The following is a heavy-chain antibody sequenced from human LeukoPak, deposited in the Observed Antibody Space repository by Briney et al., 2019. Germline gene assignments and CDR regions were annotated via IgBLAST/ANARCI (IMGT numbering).Heavy chain of an antibody. V-gene: IGHV3-74*01. D-gene: IGHD5-12*01. CDR3: VRGYAGIDY. J-gene: IGHJ4*02. Sequence: GGSLRLSCAASGFTFSSYWMHWVRQAPGKGLVWVSRINFDGSSTIYADSVQGRFTISRDNAKNTLYLQMNSLRAEDTAVYYCVRGYAGIDYWGQGTLVTVSS. CDR2: INFDGSST. CDR1: GFTFSSYW.